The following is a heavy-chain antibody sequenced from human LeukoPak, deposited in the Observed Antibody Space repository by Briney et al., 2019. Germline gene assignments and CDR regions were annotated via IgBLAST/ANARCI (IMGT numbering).Heavy chain of an antibody. J-gene: IGHJ6*02. CDR3: AGEDGSGSYPGYYYGMDV. D-gene: IGHD3-10*01. CDR1: GFTVSSNY. Sequence: PGGSLRLSCAASGFTVSSNYMNWVRQAPGKGLEWVSLIYTGGNTFYADSVKGRFTISRDISKNTLYLQMNSQRAEDTAVYYCAGEDGSGSYPGYYYGMDVWGQGTTVTVSS. CDR2: IYTGGNT. V-gene: IGHV3-53*01.